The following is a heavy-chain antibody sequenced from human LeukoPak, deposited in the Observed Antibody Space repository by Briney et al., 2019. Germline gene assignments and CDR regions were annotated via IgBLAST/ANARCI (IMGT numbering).Heavy chain of an antibody. V-gene: IGHV1-18*01. J-gene: IGHJ2*01. CDR3: ARDSSMVRGVNPSRYFDL. CDR1: GYTFTSYG. CDR2: ISAYNGNT. D-gene: IGHD3-10*01. Sequence: ASVKVSCKASGYTFTSYGISWVRQAPGQGLEWMGWISAYNGNTNYAQKLQGRVTMTTDTSTSTAYMELRSLRSDDTAVYYCARDSSMVRGVNPSRYFDLWGRGTLVTVSS.